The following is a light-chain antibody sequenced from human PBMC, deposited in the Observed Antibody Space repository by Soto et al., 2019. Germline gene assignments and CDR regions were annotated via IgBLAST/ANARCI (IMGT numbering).Light chain of an antibody. V-gene: IGLV3-25*03. Sequence: SYELTQPPSLSVSPGQTAMITCSGDALPKQYAYWYQQKPGQAPVLVIYKDSERPSGIPERFSGSSSGTTVTLTISGVQAEDEADYYCQSADSNDVVFGGGTKVTVL. CDR3: QSADSNDVV. CDR1: ALPKQY. CDR2: KDS. J-gene: IGLJ2*01.